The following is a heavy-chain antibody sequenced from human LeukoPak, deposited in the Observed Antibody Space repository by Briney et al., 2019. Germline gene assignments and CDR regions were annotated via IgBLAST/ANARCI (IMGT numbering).Heavy chain of an antibody. CDR3: ARHGYSYGTDC. V-gene: IGHV4-59*08. CDR2: IYYSGST. D-gene: IGHD5-18*01. Sequence: PSETLSLTCTVSGGSISSYYWSWIRQPPGKGLEWIGYIYYSGSTNYNPSLKSRVTISVDTSKNQFSLKLSSVTAADTAVYYCARHGYSYGTDCWGQGTLVAVSS. J-gene: IGHJ4*02. CDR1: GGSISSYY.